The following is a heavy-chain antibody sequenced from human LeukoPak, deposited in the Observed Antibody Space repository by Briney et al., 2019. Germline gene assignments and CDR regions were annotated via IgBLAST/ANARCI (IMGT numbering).Heavy chain of an antibody. CDR2: IYPGDSDT. CDR1: GYSFTSYW. V-gene: IGHV5-51*03. D-gene: IGHD6-13*01. Sequence: KPGESLKISCKGSGYSFTSYWIGWVRQMPGKGLEWMGIIYPGDSDTRYSPSFQGQVTISADKSISTAYLQWSSLKASDTAMYYCARGPIAAAGWYYYYMDVWGKGTTVTVSS. CDR3: ARGPIAAAGWYYYYMDV. J-gene: IGHJ6*03.